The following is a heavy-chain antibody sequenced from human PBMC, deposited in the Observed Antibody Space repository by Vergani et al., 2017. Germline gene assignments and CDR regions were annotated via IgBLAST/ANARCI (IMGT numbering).Heavy chain of an antibody. Sequence: QVQLQESGPGLVKPSGTLSLTCAVSGGSISSSNWWSWVRQPPGKGLEWIGEIYHSGSTNYNPSLKSRVTISVDKSKNQFSLKLSSVTAADTAVYYCAREQRNDIVVVTAIQDYGMDVWGQGTTVTVSS. CDR2: IYHSGST. V-gene: IGHV4-4*02. D-gene: IGHD2-21*02. J-gene: IGHJ6*02. CDR1: GGSISSSNW. CDR3: AREQRNDIVVVTAIQDYGMDV.